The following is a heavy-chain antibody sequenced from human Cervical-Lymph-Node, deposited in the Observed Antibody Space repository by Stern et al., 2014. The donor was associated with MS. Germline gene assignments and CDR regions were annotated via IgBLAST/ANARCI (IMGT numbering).Heavy chain of an antibody. D-gene: IGHD2-15*01. CDR3: ARDRHDLGYCSGGSCYLPDY. V-gene: IGHV3-33*01. CDR1: GFTFSSYG. Sequence: VQLEESGGGVVQPGRSLRLSCAASGFTFSSYGMHWVRQAPGKGLEWGAVIWYDGSNKYYADSVKGRFTISRDNSKNTLYLQMNSLRAEDTAVYYCARDRHDLGYCSGGSCYLPDYWGQGTLVTVSS. CDR2: IWYDGSNK. J-gene: IGHJ4*02.